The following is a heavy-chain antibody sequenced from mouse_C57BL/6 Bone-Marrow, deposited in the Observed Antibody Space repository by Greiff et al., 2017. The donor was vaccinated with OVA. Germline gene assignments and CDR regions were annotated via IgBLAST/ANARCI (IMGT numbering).Heavy chain of an antibody. D-gene: IGHD1-1*01. CDR1: GYTFTTYP. CDR3: ARSTTVVGDYYAMDY. CDR2: FHPYNDDT. J-gene: IGHJ4*01. Sequence: QVQLQQSGAELVKPGASVKMSCKASGYTFTTYPIEWMKQNHGKSLEWIGNFHPYNDDTKYNEKFKGKATLTVEKSSSTVYLEISRLTSDDSAVYYCARSTTVVGDYYAMDYWGQGTSVTVSS. V-gene: IGHV1-47*01.